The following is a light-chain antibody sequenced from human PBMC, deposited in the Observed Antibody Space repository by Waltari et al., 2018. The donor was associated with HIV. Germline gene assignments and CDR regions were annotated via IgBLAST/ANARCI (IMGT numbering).Light chain of an antibody. CDR3: YSAADNNPVF. V-gene: IGLV3-27*01. CDR1: IRTTKK. Sequence: SYELRQPSPVSVSSGQTARITRFGDIRTTKKARWFQQKPGKAPLLIIYKDNQRPSGIPERFSGSSSGTTVTLTISEAQVEDEADYYCYSAADNNPVFFGGGTTLTVL. J-gene: IGLJ2*01. CDR2: KDN.